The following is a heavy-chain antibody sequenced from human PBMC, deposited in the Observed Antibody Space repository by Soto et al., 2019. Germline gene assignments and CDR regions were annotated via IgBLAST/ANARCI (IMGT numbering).Heavy chain of an antibody. Sequence: GGSLRLSCAASGFTFSSYGMHWVRQAPGKGLEWVAVISYDGSNKYYADSVKGRFTISRDNSKNTLYLQMNSLRAEDTAVYYCAKDTAYSNYVYGMDVWGQGTTVTVSS. CDR2: ISYDGSNK. V-gene: IGHV3-30*18. D-gene: IGHD4-4*01. CDR3: AKDTAYSNYVYGMDV. CDR1: GFTFSSYG. J-gene: IGHJ6*02.